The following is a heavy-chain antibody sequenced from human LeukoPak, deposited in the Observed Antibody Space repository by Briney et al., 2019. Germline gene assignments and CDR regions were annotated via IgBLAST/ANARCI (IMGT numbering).Heavy chain of an antibody. J-gene: IGHJ4*02. D-gene: IGHD1-1*01. CDR2: IYHSGST. V-gene: IGHV4-38-2*01. CDR1: GYSISSGFY. CDR3: ARARNWNDGVYFDY. Sequence: SETLSLTCAVSGYSISSGFYWGWIRQPPGKGLEWIGSIYHSGSTYYNPSLKSRVTISVDTSKNQFPLKLSSVTAADTAVYYCARARNWNDGVYFDYWGQGTLVTVSS.